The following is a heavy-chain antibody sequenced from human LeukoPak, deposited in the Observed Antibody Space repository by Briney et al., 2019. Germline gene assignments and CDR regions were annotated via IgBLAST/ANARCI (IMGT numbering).Heavy chain of an antibody. CDR3: AKTDY. Sequence: GGSLRLSSAASTFTFNDYALSWVGHGPGQGLVWVSAISGRGGSSDHTDYVKGRFTSSRDNSKNTLYLQMNSLRAEDTAVYYCAKTDYWGQGTLVTVSS. V-gene: IGHV3-23*01. CDR1: TFTFNDYA. CDR2: ISGRGGSS. J-gene: IGHJ4*02.